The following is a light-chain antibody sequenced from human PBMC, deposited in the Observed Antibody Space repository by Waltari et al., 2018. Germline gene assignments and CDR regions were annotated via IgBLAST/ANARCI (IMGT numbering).Light chain of an antibody. CDR2: DVN. CDR1: SSDVGGYKY. J-gene: IGLJ2*01. V-gene: IGLV2-14*03. Sequence: QSALTQPASVSGSPGQSITISCTATSSDVGGYKYVSWYQQHPGKAPKLIIYDVNNRPSGVSNRFSGSKSANTASLTISGLQAEDEADYYCNSFTLGTALLVFGGGTKLTVL. CDR3: NSFTLGTALLV.